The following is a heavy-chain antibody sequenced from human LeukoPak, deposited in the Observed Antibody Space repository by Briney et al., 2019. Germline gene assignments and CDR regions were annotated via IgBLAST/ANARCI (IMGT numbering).Heavy chain of an antibody. CDR2: ISGSGDSP. J-gene: IGHJ3*02. CDR3: ARANVEWNYGAFDI. V-gene: IGHV3-23*01. CDR1: GFIFNSFA. D-gene: IGHD1-7*01. Sequence: GGSLRLSCEACGFIFNSFAMSWVRQAPGKGLEWVSAISGSGDSPYYTESVKGRFTISRDNSKNTVYLQMDSLRAEDTSLYYCARANVEWNYGAFDIWGQGTMVTVSS.